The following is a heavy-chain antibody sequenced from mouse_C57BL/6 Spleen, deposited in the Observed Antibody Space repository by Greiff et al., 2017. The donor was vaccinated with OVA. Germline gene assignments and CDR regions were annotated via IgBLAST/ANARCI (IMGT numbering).Heavy chain of an antibody. CDR1: GYTFTSYW. CDR2: IDPSDSET. Sequence: QVQLQQPGAELVRPGSSVKLSCKASGYTFTSYWKHWVKQRPIQGLEWIGNIDPSDSETHYNQKFKDKATLTVDKSSSTAYMQLSSLTSEDSAVYYCARSVGYVDYWGQGTTLTVSS. J-gene: IGHJ2*01. CDR3: ARSVGYVDY. V-gene: IGHV1-52*01.